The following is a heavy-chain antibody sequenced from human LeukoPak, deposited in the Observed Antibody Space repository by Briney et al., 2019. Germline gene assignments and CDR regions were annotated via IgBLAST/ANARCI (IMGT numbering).Heavy chain of an antibody. CDR2: INRNSGGT. D-gene: IGHD6-13*01. CDR3: ARGPGIAAAFDY. Sequence: ASVKVSCKASGYTFTGYYMHWVRQAPGQGLEWMGWINRNSGGTNYAQKFRGMVTMTRDTSISTAYMELSRLRSDDTAVYYCARGPGIAAAFDYWGQGTLVTVSS. J-gene: IGHJ4*02. CDR1: GYTFTGYY. V-gene: IGHV1-2*02.